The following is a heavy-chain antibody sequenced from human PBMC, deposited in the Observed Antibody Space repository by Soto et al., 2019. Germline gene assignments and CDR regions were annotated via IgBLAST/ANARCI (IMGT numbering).Heavy chain of an antibody. Sequence: PGGSLRLSCAASGFTFSNYGMHWVRQAPGKGLEWVAFISDDGSNKYYADSMKGRFTTSRDNSKSTLYLQMNSLRVEDTAVYYCTKRRNVLRFLEWSSGMEVWGQGTTVTVSS. CDR1: GFTFSNYG. CDR3: TKRRNVLRFLEWSSGMEV. J-gene: IGHJ6*02. D-gene: IGHD3-3*01. V-gene: IGHV3-30*18. CDR2: ISDDGSNK.